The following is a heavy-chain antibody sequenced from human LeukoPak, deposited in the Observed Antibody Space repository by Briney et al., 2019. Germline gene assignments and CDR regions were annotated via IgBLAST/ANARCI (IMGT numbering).Heavy chain of an antibody. CDR2: IWYDGSKK. J-gene: IGHJ4*02. V-gene: IGHV3-33*01. CDR1: GFTFSDYG. CDR3: ARGIGPDY. Sequence: GGSLRLSCAASGFTFSDYGMHWVRQAPGKGLEWVAVIWYDGSKKYCVDSVKGRFTIPRDDSKNTLYLQMNSLRADDTAVYYCARGIGPDYWGQGTLVTVSS.